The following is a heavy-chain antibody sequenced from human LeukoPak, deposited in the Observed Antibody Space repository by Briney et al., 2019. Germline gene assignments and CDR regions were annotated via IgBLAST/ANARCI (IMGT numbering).Heavy chain of an antibody. CDR2: IFGNGDTT. V-gene: IGHV3-23*01. Sequence: GGSLRLSCAASGFSFSSYAMNWVRQAPGKGLEWVPIIFGNGDTTYYADSVKGRFTVSRDNSKNTLYLHMSSLRAEDTAVYYCAKGPLPKGFHYWGQGTLVTVSS. CDR1: GFSFSSYA. CDR3: AKGPLPKGFHY. J-gene: IGHJ4*02.